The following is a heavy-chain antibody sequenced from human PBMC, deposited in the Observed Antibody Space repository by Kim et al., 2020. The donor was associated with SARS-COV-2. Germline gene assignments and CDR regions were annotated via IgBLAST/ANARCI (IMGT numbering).Heavy chain of an antibody. Sequence: DYAESVKGRCNTSRDNSKKTLYLQMNNLRAEDTAVYYCARDALLYGGSIDYWGQGALVTVSS. D-gene: IGHD5-12*01. CDR3: ARDALLYGGSIDY. V-gene: IGHV3-33*01. J-gene: IGHJ4*02.